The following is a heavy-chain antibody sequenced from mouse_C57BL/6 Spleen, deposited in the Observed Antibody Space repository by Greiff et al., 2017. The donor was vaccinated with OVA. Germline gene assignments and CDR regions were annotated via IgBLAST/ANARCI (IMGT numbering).Heavy chain of an antibody. V-gene: IGHV1-74*01. CDR2: FHPLVGVT. Sequence: QVQLQQPGAELVKPGASVKVSCKASGYTFTSYGMHGVKQRPGQGLEGFGRFHPLVGVTNYNQKFKGKATLTVDKSSSTAYMQLSSLTSEDSAVYYCAIDDYEGYYAMDYWGQGTSVTVSS. CDR3: AIDDYEGYYAMDY. J-gene: IGHJ4*01. D-gene: IGHD2-4*01. CDR1: GYTFTSYG.